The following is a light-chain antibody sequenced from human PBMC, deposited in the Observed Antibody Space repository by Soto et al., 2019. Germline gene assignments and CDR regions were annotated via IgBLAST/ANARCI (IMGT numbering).Light chain of an antibody. CDR1: QSVSSN. J-gene: IGKJ1*01. Sequence: IVLTQSPGTLSLSPGERATLSCRASQSVSSNLAWYRQTPGQAPRLLIYGASTRATDTPARFSGSGSVTDFTLTISRVEPADFAVYYCQQYGSSFATFGQGTQVE. V-gene: IGKV3-20*01. CDR2: GAS. CDR3: QQYGSSFAT.